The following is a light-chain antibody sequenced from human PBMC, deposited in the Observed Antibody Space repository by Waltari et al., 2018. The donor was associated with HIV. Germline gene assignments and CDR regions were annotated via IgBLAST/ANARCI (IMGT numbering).Light chain of an antibody. CDR1: PPHLGSND. Sequence: SVLPQPPSASGTPGQRVTHSCSGSPPHLGSNDGFRDQHPPGAAPKPLIHRKNRRPSGVPDRFSGATAGTSASLAISGLRSEDEADYYCVAWEDSLRGVVFGGGTKVAAL. V-gene: IGLV1-47*01. CDR3: VAWEDSLRGVV. J-gene: IGLJ2*01. CDR2: RKN.